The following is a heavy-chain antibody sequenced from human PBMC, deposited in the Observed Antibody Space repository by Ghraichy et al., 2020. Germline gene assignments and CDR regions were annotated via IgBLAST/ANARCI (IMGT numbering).Heavy chain of an antibody. CDR2: IWYDGSNK. CDR3: ARDSGVYQLLYYFDY. CDR1: GFTFSSYG. V-gene: IGHV3-33*01. Sequence: GESLNISCAAPGFTFSSYGMHWVRQAPGKGLEWVAVIWYDGSNKYYADSVKGRFTISRDNSKNTLYLQMNSLRAEDTVVYYCARDSGVYQLLYYFDYWGQGTLVTVSS. J-gene: IGHJ4*02. D-gene: IGHD2-2*01.